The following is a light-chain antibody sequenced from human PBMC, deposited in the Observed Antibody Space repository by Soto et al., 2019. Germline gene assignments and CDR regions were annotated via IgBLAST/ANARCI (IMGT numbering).Light chain of an antibody. CDR2: DVS. CDR1: ISDVGGHND. Sequence: QSVLTQPASVSGAPGQSVTISCTGTISDVGGHNDVSWYQQHPGKAPKLLIYDVSNRPSGVSDRFSGSKSGNSASLTISGLQAEDEADYYCKSFESSVTVLFGGGTKLTVL. V-gene: IGLV2-14*01. J-gene: IGLJ3*02. CDR3: KSFESSVTVL.